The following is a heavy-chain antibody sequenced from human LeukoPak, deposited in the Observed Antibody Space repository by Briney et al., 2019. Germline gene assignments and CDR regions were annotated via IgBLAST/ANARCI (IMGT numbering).Heavy chain of an antibody. D-gene: IGHD3-3*01. V-gene: IGHV4-34*01. J-gene: IGHJ6*03. CDR2: INHSGST. CDR1: GGSISSYY. CDR3: ARAHPLEWLSSPTYYYYMDV. Sequence: SETLSLTCTVSGGSISSYYWSWIRQPPGKGLEWIGEINHSGSTNYNPSLKSRVTISIDTSKNQFSLKLSSVTAADTAVYFCARAHPLEWLSSPTYYYYMDVWGRGTTVTVTS.